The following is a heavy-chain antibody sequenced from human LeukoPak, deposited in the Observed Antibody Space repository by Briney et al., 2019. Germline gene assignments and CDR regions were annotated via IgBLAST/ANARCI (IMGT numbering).Heavy chain of an antibody. CDR3: ARGGYDFWSGYLKD. CDR1: GGSISSYY. CDR2: IYYSGST. D-gene: IGHD3-3*01. Sequence: SETLSLTCTVSGGSISSYYWSWIRQPPGKGLEWIEYIYYSGSTNYNPSLKSRVTISVDTSKNQFSLKLSSVTAADTAVYYCARGGYDFWSGYLKDWGQGTLVTVSS. J-gene: IGHJ4*02. V-gene: IGHV4-59*01.